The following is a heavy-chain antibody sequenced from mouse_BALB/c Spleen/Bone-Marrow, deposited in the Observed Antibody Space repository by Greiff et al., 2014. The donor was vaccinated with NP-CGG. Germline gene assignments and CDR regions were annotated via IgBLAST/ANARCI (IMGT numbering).Heavy chain of an antibody. CDR2: INPNNGGT. J-gene: IGHJ1*01. CDR1: GYTFTEYT. V-gene: IGHV1-18*01. Sequence: VHVKQSGPELVKPGASVKISCKTSGYTFTEYTMHWVKQSHGKSLEWFGGINPNNGGTSYNQKFKAKATLTVDKSSSTVYMELRSPTSEHSAVYTCEKAAYYCYGKWYPDDWGAGTTVTVSS. CDR3: EKAAYYCYGKWYPDD. D-gene: IGHD1-2*01.